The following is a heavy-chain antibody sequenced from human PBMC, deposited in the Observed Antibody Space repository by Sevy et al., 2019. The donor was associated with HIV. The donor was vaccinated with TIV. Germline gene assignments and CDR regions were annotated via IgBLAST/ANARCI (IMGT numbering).Heavy chain of an antibody. D-gene: IGHD1-26*01. V-gene: IGHV3-30*14. J-gene: IGHJ4*02. Sequence: GGSLRLSCAASVLNFNIYPMNWVRQAPGKGLEWVAVVSFDESFRAYAESVKGRFTISRDNSKNTVFLQMDSLRDEDTSIYYCATGRHGATFGYWGQGTLVTVSS. CDR3: ATGRHGATFGY. CDR2: VSFDESFR. CDR1: VLNFNIYP.